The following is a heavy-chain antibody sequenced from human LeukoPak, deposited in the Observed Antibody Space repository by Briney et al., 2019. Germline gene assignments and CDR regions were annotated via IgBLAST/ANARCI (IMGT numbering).Heavy chain of an antibody. V-gene: IGHV4-39*07. CDR3: ARGQLWFDY. D-gene: IGHD5-18*01. CDR2: ISNRGST. J-gene: IGHJ4*02. Sequence: SETLSLTCTVSGGSISSSNYYWGWIRQPPGKGLEWIGTISNRGSTYYNPSLKSRVTISVDTSKNQLSLKLGSVTAADTAVYYCARGQLWFDYWGQGTLVTVSS. CDR1: GGSISSSNYY.